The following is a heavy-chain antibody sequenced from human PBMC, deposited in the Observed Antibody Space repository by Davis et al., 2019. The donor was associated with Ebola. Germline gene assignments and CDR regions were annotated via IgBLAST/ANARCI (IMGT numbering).Heavy chain of an antibody. V-gene: IGHV1-2*02. Sequence: ASVKVSCKASGYTFTGYYMHWVRQAPGQGLEWMGWINPNSGGTNYAQKFQGRVTMTRDTSISTAYMELSRLRSDDTAVYYCARGPWGSGSPSHYYYYGMDVWGQGTTVTVSS. D-gene: IGHD3-10*01. CDR1: GYTFTGYY. J-gene: IGHJ6*02. CDR3: ARGPWGSGSPSHYYYYGMDV. CDR2: INPNSGGT.